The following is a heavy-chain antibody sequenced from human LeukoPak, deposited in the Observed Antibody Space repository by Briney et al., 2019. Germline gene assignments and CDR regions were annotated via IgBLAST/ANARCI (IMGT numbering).Heavy chain of an antibody. Sequence: PSETLSLTCTVSGGSITSSAYYWSWIRQPPGKGLEWIGYIYYSGSTNYNPSLKSRVTISVDTSKNQFSLKLSSVTAADTAVYYCARTDSNYYDSSRWFDYWGQGTLVTVSS. D-gene: IGHD3-22*01. CDR1: GGSITSSAYY. CDR2: IYYSGST. CDR3: ARTDSNYYDSSRWFDY. V-gene: IGHV4-61*08. J-gene: IGHJ4*02.